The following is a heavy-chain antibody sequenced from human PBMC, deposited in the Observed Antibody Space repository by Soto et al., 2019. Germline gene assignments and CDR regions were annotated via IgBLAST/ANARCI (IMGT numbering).Heavy chain of an antibody. J-gene: IGHJ6*02. V-gene: IGHV1-3*01. CDR1: GYTFTSYA. CDR2: INAGNGNT. Sequence: QVQLVQSGAEVKKPGASVKVSCKASGYTFTSYAMHWVRQAPGQRLEWMGWINAGNGNTKYSQKFQGRVTITRDTSASKAYMELSSLRSEDTAVYYCARVRPGGYYYGMDVWGQGTTVTVSS. CDR3: ARVRPGGYYYGMDV.